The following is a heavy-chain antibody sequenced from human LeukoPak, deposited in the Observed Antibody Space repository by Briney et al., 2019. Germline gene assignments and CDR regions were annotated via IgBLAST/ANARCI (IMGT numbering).Heavy chain of an antibody. Sequence: GGSLRLSCAASGFTFNTYAMTWVRQAPGKGLEWASGISGSGGSTSYSVKGRFTISRDNSKNTLYLQMTSLRAEDTAVYYCAKAGEYCPDGSCYSENYYFDYWGQGTLVTVSS. V-gene: IGHV3-23*01. CDR2: ISGSGGST. J-gene: IGHJ4*02. CDR3: AKAGEYCPDGSCYSENYYFDY. D-gene: IGHD2-15*01. CDR1: GFTFNTYA.